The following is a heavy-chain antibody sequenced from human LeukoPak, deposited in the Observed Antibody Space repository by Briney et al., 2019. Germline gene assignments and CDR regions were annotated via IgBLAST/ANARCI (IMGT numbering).Heavy chain of an antibody. V-gene: IGHV4-34*01. J-gene: IGHJ4*02. D-gene: IGHD5-24*01. CDR3: ARSRDGYNDKDY. CDR1: GGSFSGYY. Sequence: SETLSLTCAVYGGSFSGYYWSWIRQPPGKGLEWIGEINHSGSTNYNPSLKSRVTISVDTSKNQFSLKLSPVTAADTAVYYCARSRDGYNDKDYWGQGTLVTVSS. CDR2: INHSGST.